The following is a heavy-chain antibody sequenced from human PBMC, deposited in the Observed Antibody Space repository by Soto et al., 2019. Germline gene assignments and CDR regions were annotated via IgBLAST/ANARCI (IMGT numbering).Heavy chain of an antibody. CDR1: GFTSNKYW. CDR2: IDSDGSFT. Sequence: GGSLRLSCAASGFTSNKYWMHWVRKAPGRGLVWVSRIDSDGSFTSYADSVKGRFTISRDNTKNTLYLQMNSLRAEDTAVYYCAKDRMEYSSPVRSNFDYWGQGTLVTVSS. V-gene: IGHV3-74*01. J-gene: IGHJ4*02. CDR3: AKDRMEYSSPVRSNFDY. D-gene: IGHD6-6*01.